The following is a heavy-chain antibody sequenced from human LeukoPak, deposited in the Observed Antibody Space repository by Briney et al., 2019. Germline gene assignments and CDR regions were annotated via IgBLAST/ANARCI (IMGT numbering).Heavy chain of an antibody. V-gene: IGHV1-46*01. D-gene: IGHD3-16*01. CDR2: INPSGGST. J-gene: IGHJ6*02. CDR3: ARDIMVVLVLGDYYYYGMDV. Sequence: ASVKVSCKASGYTFTSYYMHWVRQAPGQGLEWMGIINPSGGSTSYAQKFQGRVTMTRDTSTSTVYMELSSLRSEDTAVYYCARDIMVVLVLGDYYYYGMDVWGQGTTVTVSS. CDR1: GYTFTSYY.